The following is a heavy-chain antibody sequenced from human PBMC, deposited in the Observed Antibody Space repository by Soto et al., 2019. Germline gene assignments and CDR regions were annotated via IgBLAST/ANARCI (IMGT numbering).Heavy chain of an antibody. Sequence: QVQLVQSGPEVKKPGASVKVSCKTSGYTFTSYGISWVRQAPGQGLEWMGWITTDKGKTTYAQRFQGRVTRTTDTSTSNAYMELSSLRSDDTAVYYCATRSPAFDYWGQGTLVTVSS. V-gene: IGHV1-18*01. CDR3: ATRSPAFDY. CDR1: GYTFTSYG. J-gene: IGHJ4*02. CDR2: ITTDKGKT.